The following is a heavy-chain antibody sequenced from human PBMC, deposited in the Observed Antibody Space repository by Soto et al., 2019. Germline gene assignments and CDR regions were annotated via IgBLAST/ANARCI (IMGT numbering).Heavy chain of an antibody. CDR3: AKFLDMNTVVTPFDY. CDR2: ISGSGGST. J-gene: IGHJ4*02. V-gene: IGHV3-23*01. D-gene: IGHD4-17*01. CDR1: GFTFSSYA. Sequence: PGGSLRLSCAASGFTFSSYAMSWVRQAPGKGLEWVSAISGSGGSTYYADSVKGRFTISRDNSKNTLYLQMNSLRAEDKAVYYCAKFLDMNTVVTPFDYCGQXSLVTVSS.